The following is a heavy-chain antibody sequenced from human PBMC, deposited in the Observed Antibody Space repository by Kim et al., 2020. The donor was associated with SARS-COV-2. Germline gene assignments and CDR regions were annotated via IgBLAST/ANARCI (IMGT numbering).Heavy chain of an antibody. CDR3: ARDPHYGSGSFDY. CDR1: GGSISSGGYY. V-gene: IGHV4-31*03. D-gene: IGHD3-10*01. J-gene: IGHJ4*02. CDR2: IYYSGST. Sequence: SETLSLTCTVSGGSISSGGYYWSWIRQHPGKGLEGIGYIYYSGSTDYNPSLKSRVTISVDTSKNQLSLKLSSVTAADTAVYYCARDPHYGSGSFDYWGQGTLVTVSS.